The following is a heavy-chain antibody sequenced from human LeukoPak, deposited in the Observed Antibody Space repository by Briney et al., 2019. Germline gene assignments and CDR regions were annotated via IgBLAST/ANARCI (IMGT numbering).Heavy chain of an antibody. J-gene: IGHJ4*02. V-gene: IGHV3-21*01. CDR1: GFTFSTYS. D-gene: IGHD1-1*01. Sequence: GGSLRLSCAASGFTFSTYSMNWVRQAAGKGLELVSSISSSSRYIYYADLVKGRVTISRDNANNSLYLQMNSLRAEDTAVYYCARESPTGTTAYFGYWRQGTVASVFS. CDR3: ARESPTGTTAYFGY. CDR2: ISSSSRYI.